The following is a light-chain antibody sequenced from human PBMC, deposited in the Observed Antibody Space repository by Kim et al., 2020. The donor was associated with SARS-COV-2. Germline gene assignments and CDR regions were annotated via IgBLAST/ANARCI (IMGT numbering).Light chain of an antibody. CDR1: NIGNKY. J-gene: IGLJ1*01. CDR3: QVWDVTSDHYV. V-gene: IGLV3-21*04. CDR2: SNT. Sequence: SYELTQPPSVSVAPGKAATVTCGANNIGNKYVHWYQQKPGQAPVLVIYSNTDRPSGIPERFSGSNSVNTATLTISRVEAGDEADYYCQVWDVTSDHYVFG.